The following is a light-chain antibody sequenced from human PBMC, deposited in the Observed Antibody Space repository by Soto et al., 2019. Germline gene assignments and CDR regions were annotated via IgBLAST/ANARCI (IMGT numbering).Light chain of an antibody. V-gene: IGLV1-47*01. Sequence: QSVLTQPPSASGTPGQRVTISCSGSSSNIGSNPVYWYQQLPGAAPKLLIYRNDQRPSGVPDRFSGSKSGTSASLAIIGLRSEDEADYYCAAWDDSLSGPVFGGGTKLTVL. CDR2: RND. CDR1: SSNIGSNP. J-gene: IGLJ2*01. CDR3: AAWDDSLSGPV.